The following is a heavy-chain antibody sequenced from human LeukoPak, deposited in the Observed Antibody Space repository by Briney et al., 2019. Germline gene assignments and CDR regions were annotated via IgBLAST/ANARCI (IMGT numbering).Heavy chain of an antibody. D-gene: IGHD6-6*01. CDR2: IIPIFGTA. V-gene: IGHV1-69*05. CDR1: GGTFSSYA. J-gene: IGHJ4*02. Sequence: ASVKVSCKASGGTFSSYAISWVRQAPGQGLEWMGRIIPIFGTANYAQKFQGRVTITTDESTSTAYMELSSLRSEDTAFYYCARDWPYSSSSSDYWGQGTLVTVSS. CDR3: ARDWPYSSSSSDY.